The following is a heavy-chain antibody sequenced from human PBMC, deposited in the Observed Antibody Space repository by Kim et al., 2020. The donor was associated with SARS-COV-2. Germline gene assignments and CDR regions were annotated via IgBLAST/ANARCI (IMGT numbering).Heavy chain of an antibody. D-gene: IGHD6-13*01. Sequence: GGSLRLSCAASGFTFSSYAMSWVRQAPGKGLEWVSAISGSGGSTYYADSVKGRFTISRDNSKNTLYLQMNSLRAEDTAVYYCAKDGDSSWPTLSKYFQHWGQGTLVTVSS. CDR3: AKDGDSSWPTLSKYFQH. CDR1: GFTFSSYA. J-gene: IGHJ1*01. V-gene: IGHV3-23*01. CDR2: ISGSGGST.